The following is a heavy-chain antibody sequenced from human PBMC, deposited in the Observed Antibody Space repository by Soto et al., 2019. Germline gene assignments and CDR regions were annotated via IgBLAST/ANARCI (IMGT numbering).Heavy chain of an antibody. CDR3: ALLVIQSFVGFDY. V-gene: IGHV2-5*02. Sequence: QITLKESGPTLVKPTQTLTLTCTFSGFSLSTSGVGVGWIRQPPGKALECLAQNSWDDDKRYSPSLKSRLTVTQDTSKNRVVLTKTHLDPVETATYYCALLVIQSFVGFDYWGQGTLVTVSS. J-gene: IGHJ4*02. CDR1: GFSLSTSGVG. D-gene: IGHD3-22*01. CDR2: NSWDDDK.